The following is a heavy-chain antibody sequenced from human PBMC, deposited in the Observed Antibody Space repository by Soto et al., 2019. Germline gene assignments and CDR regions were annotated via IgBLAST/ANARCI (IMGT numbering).Heavy chain of an antibody. CDR1: GGTFSSYT. Sequence: QVQLVQSGAEVKKPGSSVKVSCKASGGTFSSYTISWVRQAPGQGLEWMGRIIPILGIANYAQKFQGRVTMTTDTSTSTAYMELRSLRSDDTAVYYCAREGRGMVTGFDYWGQGTLVTVSS. V-gene: IGHV1-69*08. D-gene: IGHD5-18*01. CDR3: AREGRGMVTGFDY. CDR2: IIPILGIA. J-gene: IGHJ4*02.